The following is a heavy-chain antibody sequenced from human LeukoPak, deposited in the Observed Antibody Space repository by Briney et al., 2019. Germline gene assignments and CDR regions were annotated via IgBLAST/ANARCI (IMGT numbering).Heavy chain of an antibody. Sequence: GGSLRLSCAASGFTFSSSWMTWVRQAPGKGLEWVANMKQDGSEKYYVDSVKGRFTISRDNAKNSLYLQMDSLRAEDKAVYYCARPGSTWRFDYWGQGTLVTVSS. CDR2: MKQDGSEK. J-gene: IGHJ4*02. CDR1: GFTFSSSW. CDR3: ARPGSTWRFDY. D-gene: IGHD2-2*01. V-gene: IGHV3-7*01.